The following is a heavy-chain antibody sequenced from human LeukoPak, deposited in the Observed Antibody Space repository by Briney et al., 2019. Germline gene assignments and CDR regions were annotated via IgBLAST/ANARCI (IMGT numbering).Heavy chain of an antibody. D-gene: IGHD3-9*01. CDR3: AKPKRGYFDWLLLFDY. CDR2: ISYDGSNK. J-gene: IGHJ4*02. Sequence: PGGSLRLSCAASGFTFSSYGMHWVRQAPGKGLEWVAVISYDGSNKYYADSVKGRFTISRDNSKSTLYLQMNSLRAEDTAVYYCAKPKRGYFDWLLLFDYWGQGTLVTVSS. CDR1: GFTFSSYG. V-gene: IGHV3-30*18.